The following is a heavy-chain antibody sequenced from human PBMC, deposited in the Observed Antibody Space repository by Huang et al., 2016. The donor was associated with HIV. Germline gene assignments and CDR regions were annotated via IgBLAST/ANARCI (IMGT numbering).Heavy chain of an antibody. V-gene: IGHV1-24*01. CDR3: ATSTPDVGAGVLRSAFDI. J-gene: IGHJ3*02. CDR2: FDPEEGET. Sequence: QVQLVASGAELKKPGASVRVSCKVSGYTVSELSLHWVRKVPEKGLEWMGGFDPEEGETIYAKGLQGRVTMTEDTSTDTAYMELSSLRPEDTAVYYCATSTPDVGAGVLRSAFDIWGQGTMVTVSS. D-gene: IGHD2-15*01. CDR1: GYTVSELS.